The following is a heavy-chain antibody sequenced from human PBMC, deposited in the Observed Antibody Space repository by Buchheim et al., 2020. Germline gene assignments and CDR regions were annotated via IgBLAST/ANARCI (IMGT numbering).Heavy chain of an antibody. CDR2: IKSDGSGT. J-gene: IGHJ6*03. CDR3: VRGRGQLDYYYYYMDV. CDR1: GFTFSNHW. V-gene: IGHV3-74*03. Sequence: EVRLVESGGGLVQPGGSLRLSCAASGFTFSNHWMHWVRQGPGKGLLWVSRIKSDGSGTTYADSVKGRFTISRDNAKNTLYLQMNSLRAEDTAVYYCVRGRGQLDYYYYYMDVWGKGTT. D-gene: IGHD6-6*01.